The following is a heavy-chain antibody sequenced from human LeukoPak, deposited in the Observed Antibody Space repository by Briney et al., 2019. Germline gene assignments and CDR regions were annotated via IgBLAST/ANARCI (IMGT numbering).Heavy chain of an antibody. CDR2: IYYSGST. CDR1: GGSISSYY. D-gene: IGHD3-16*02. Sequence: SETLSLTCTVSGGSISSYYWSWIRQPPGKGLEWIGYIYYSGSTNYNPSLKSRVTISVHSSKNQFSLKLSSVTAADTAVYYCARGQIMITFGGVIVRYNWFDPWGQGTLVTVSS. V-gene: IGHV4-59*12. J-gene: IGHJ5*02. CDR3: ARGQIMITFGGVIVRYNWFDP.